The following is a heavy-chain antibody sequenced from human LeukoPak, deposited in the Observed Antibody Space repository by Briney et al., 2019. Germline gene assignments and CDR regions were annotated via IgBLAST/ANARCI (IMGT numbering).Heavy chain of an antibody. CDR1: GFIFSSYG. Sequence: GGSLRLSCAASGFIFSSYGMHWVRQAPGKGLEWVAIISYDGSDKYYADSVKGRFTISRDNSKNTLYLQMNSLRAEDTAVYYCARDLDYYDSSGYSGIDYWGQGTLVTVSS. CDR3: ARDLDYYDSSGYSGIDY. D-gene: IGHD3-22*01. CDR2: ISYDGSDK. V-gene: IGHV3-30*19. J-gene: IGHJ4*02.